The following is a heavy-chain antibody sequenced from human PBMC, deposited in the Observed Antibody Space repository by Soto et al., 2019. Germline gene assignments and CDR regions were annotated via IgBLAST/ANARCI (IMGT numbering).Heavy chain of an antibody. CDR3: ARVQGSSRYYGMDV. CDR2: ISAYNGNT. CDR1: GYTFTSYG. Sequence: QVQLVQSGAEVKKPGASVKVSCKASGYTFTSYGISWVRQAPGQGLEWMGWISAYNGNTNYAQKLQGRVTMTADTPTSTGYMELRSLRSDDTAVYYCARVQGSSRYYGMDVWCQGTTVTVSS. J-gene: IGHJ6*02. D-gene: IGHD1-26*01. V-gene: IGHV1-18*01.